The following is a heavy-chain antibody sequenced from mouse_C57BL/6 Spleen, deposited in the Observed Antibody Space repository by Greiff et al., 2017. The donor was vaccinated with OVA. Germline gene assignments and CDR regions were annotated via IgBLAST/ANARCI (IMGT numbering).Heavy chain of an antibody. CDR1: GYTFTDYN. CDR3: ALTTVVPNWYFDV. CDR2: INPNNGGT. V-gene: IGHV1-22*01. Sequence: VQLVESGPELVKPGASVKMSCKASGYTFTDYNMHWVKQSHGKSLEWIGYINPNNGGTSYNQKFKGKATLTVNKSSSTAYMELRSLTSEDSAVYYCALTTVVPNWYFDVWGTGTTVTVSS. D-gene: IGHD1-1*01. J-gene: IGHJ1*03.